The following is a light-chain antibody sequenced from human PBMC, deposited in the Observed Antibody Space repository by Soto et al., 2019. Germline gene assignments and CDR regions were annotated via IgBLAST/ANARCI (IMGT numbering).Light chain of an antibody. CDR2: WAS. V-gene: IGKV4-1*01. J-gene: IGKJ4*01. CDR1: QSVLYSSNNKKY. Sequence: DIVMTQSPDSLAVSLGERATINCKSSQSVLYSSNNKKYLAWYQQKPGQPPKLIIYWASTRESGVPDRFSGSRSRTDFTLTISSLQAEDVVVYYCQQYYSTPPTFGGGTKVEIK. CDR3: QQYYSTPPT.